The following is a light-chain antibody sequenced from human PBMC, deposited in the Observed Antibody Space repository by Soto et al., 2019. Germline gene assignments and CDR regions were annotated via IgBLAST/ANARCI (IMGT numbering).Light chain of an antibody. V-gene: IGKV3-11*01. CDR2: DAS. J-gene: IGKJ4*01. CDR1: QTVGSY. Sequence: DIVLTQSPATLSLSPGERATLSCRASQTVGSYLAWYRQKPGQAPRLLIYDASNRATGIPARFSGSGSGTEFTLPISSLEPEDFAVYYCQQRSNWPLTFGGGTKVEIK. CDR3: QQRSNWPLT.